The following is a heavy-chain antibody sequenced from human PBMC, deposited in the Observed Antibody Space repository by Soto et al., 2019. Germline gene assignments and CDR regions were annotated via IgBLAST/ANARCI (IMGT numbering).Heavy chain of an antibody. J-gene: IGHJ4*02. Sequence: SGPTLVNPTQTLTLTCTFSGFSLSTSGMCVSWIRQPPGKALEWLARIDWDDDKYYSTSLKTRLTISKDTSKNQVVLTMTNMDPVDTATYYCARTPMTTVTRSPGPPGPVRLYYFDYWGQGTLVTVSS. V-gene: IGHV2-70*11. D-gene: IGHD4-17*01. CDR2: IDWDDDK. CDR1: GFSLSTSGMC. CDR3: ARTPMTTVTRSPGPPGPVRLYYFDY.